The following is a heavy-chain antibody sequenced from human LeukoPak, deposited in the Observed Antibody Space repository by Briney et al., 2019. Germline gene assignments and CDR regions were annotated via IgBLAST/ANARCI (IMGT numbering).Heavy chain of an antibody. V-gene: IGHV4-59*08. CDR3: ARWVQQQLILVGAFDI. J-gene: IGHJ3*02. D-gene: IGHD6-13*01. CDR1: GGSISSYY. Sequence: PSETLSLTCTVSGGSISSYYWSWIRQPPGKGLEWIGYIYYSGSTNYNPSLKSRVTISVDTSKNQFSLKLSSVTAADTAVYYCARWVQQQLILVGAFDIWDQGTMVTVSS. CDR2: IYYSGST.